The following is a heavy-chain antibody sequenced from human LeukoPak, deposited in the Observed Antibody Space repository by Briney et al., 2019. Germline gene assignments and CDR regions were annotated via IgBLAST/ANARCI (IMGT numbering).Heavy chain of an antibody. D-gene: IGHD3-22*01. CDR2: MWYDGGNK. CDR1: GFTFSSYG. CDR3: AKDEAMIVVVTPHY. J-gene: IGHJ4*02. Sequence: GGSLRLSCAASGFTFSSYGMHWVRQAPGKGLDWVAVMWYDGGNKYYADSVKGRFTISRDDSKNTLYLQMNSLRAEDTAVYYCAKDEAMIVVVTPHYWGQGTLVTVSS. V-gene: IGHV3-33*06.